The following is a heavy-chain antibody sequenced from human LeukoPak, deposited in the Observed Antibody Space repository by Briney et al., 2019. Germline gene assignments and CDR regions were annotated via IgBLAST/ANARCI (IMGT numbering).Heavy chain of an antibody. CDR3: AKDLSFWYFDL. D-gene: IGHD2-15*01. Sequence: PGGSLILSCAASGSTFSGSAMSWVRQAPGKGLEWVSSISGSGGSTHYADSVKGRFTISRDNSKNTLFLQMNSLRAEDTAVYYCAKDLSFWYFDLWGRGTLVTVSS. J-gene: IGHJ2*01. CDR2: ISGSGGST. V-gene: IGHV3-23*01. CDR1: GSTFSGSA.